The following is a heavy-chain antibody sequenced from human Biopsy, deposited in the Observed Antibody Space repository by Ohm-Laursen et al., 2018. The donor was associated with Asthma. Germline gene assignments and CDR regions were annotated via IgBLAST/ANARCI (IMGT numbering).Heavy chain of an antibody. CDR2: HDHEEGGT. V-gene: IGHV1-24*01. J-gene: IGHJ4*02. Sequence: ASVKVSCKISGYSLTDLSMHWVRQAPGQGLEWMGGHDHEEGGTVNARRFQGRVTMTEDTSTDTAYMELSSLSSDDTVVYYCASDFPKDYVRYNFQFWGQGTLVTVS. CDR1: GYSLTDLS. CDR3: ASDFPKDYVRYNFQF. D-gene: IGHD4-17*01.